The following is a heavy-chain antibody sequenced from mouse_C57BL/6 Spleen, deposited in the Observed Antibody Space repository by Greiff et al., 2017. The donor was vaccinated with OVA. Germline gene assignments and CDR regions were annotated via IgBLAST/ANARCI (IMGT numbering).Heavy chain of an antibody. D-gene: IGHD2-4*01. CDR1: GYTFTDYY. Sequence: VQLQQSGPELVKPGASVKISCKASGYTFTDYYMNWVKQSHGKSLEWIGDINPNNGGTSYNQKFKGKATLTVDKSSSTAYMELRSLTSEDSAVYYCATIYYDYETFDYWGQGTTLTVSS. CDR3: ATIYYDYETFDY. CDR2: INPNNGGT. V-gene: IGHV1-26*01. J-gene: IGHJ2*01.